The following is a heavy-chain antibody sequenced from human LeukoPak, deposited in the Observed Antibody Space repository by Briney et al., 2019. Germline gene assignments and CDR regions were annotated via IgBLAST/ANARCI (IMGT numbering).Heavy chain of an antibody. D-gene: IGHD6-6*01. CDR3: ARGGYSSSSGGYYYYYYMDV. V-gene: IGHV4-38-2*02. CDR2: IYHSGST. Sequence: SETLSLTCTVSGYSISSGYYWGWIRQPPGKGLEWIGSIYHSGSTYYNPSLKSRVTISVDTSKNQFSLKLSSVTAADTAVYYCARGGYSSSSGGYYYYYYMDVWGKGTTVTVSS. J-gene: IGHJ6*03. CDR1: GYSISSGYY.